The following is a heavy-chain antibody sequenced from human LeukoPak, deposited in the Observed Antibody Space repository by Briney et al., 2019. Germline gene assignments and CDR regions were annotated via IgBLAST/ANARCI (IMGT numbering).Heavy chain of an antibody. CDR1: GFIFSSCA. J-gene: IGHJ4*02. CDR3: AKDRGSGWYREGGGSFDY. Sequence: PGGSLRLSCVASGFIFSSCAMHWVRQAPGKGLEWVAVISYDGSHKYYTDSVKGRFTISRDKSKNTVYLQMNSLRADDTAVYYCAKDRGSGWYREGGGSFDYWGQGTLVTVSS. V-gene: IGHV3-30*18. D-gene: IGHD6-19*01. CDR2: ISYDGSHK.